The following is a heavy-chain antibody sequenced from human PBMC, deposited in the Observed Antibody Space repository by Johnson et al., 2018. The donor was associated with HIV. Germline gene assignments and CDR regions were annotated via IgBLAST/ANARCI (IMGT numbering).Heavy chain of an antibody. Sequence: QVQLLESGGGMVQPGGSLRLSCAASAFTFSSYAMHWVRQAPGKGLEWVALISYDGSNKYYADSVKGRFTISRDNSKNTLYLQMNSLRAEDTAVYYCAREIIAARPSAFDIWGQGTMVTVSS. D-gene: IGHD6-6*01. CDR3: AREIIAARPSAFDI. J-gene: IGHJ3*02. CDR2: ISYDGSNK. V-gene: IGHV3-30-3*01. CDR1: AFTFSSYA.